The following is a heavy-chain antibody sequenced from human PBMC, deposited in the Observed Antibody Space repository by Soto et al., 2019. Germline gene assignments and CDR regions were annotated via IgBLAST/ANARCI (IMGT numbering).Heavy chain of an antibody. D-gene: IGHD3-22*01. CDR2: VIPIFGTA. Sequence: QVQLVQSGAEVKKPGSSVKVSCKASGGTFSSYAISWVRQAPGQGLEWMGGVIPIFGTANYAQKFQGRVKITADKSTSTAYMELSSLRSEDTAVYYCARETYYYDSSRGNYYYYYGMDVWGQGTTVTVSS. J-gene: IGHJ6*02. CDR1: GGTFSSYA. V-gene: IGHV1-69*06. CDR3: ARETYYYDSSRGNYYYYYGMDV.